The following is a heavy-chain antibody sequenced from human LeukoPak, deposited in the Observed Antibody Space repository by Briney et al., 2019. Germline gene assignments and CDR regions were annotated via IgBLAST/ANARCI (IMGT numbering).Heavy chain of an antibody. CDR3: ARVRQWLETDFDY. CDR1: GYTFTGYD. Sequence: ASVKVSCKASGYTFTGYDMHWVRQARGQGLEWMGWINPNSGGTNYAQKFQGRVTMTRGTSISTAYMELSRLRSDDTAVYYCARVRQWLETDFDYWGQGTLVTVSS. D-gene: IGHD6-19*01. V-gene: IGHV1-2*02. CDR2: INPNSGGT. J-gene: IGHJ4*02.